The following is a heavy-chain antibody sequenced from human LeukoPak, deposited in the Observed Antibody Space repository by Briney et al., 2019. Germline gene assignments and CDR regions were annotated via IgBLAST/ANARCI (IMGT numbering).Heavy chain of an antibody. Sequence: AGGSLRLSCAASGFTFSSYAMSWVRQAPGKGLEWVSAISGSGGSTYYADSVKGRFTISRDNSKNTLYLQMNSLRAEDTAVYYCARNRIAVADAFDIWGQGTMVTVSS. CDR2: ISGSGGST. J-gene: IGHJ3*02. CDR3: ARNRIAVADAFDI. V-gene: IGHV3-23*01. D-gene: IGHD6-19*01. CDR1: GFTFSSYA.